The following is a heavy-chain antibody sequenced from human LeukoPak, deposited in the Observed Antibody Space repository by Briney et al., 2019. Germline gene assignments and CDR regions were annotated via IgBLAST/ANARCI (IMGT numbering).Heavy chain of an antibody. D-gene: IGHD2-15*01. CDR1: GFTFSSYG. CDR3: AKVPGSFDAFDI. J-gene: IGHJ3*02. CDR2: IRYDGSNT. Sequence: GGSLRLSCAASGFTFSSYGMHWVRQAPGKWLEWEAFIRYDGSNTYYADSGKGRFTISRDNSKNTLYLQMNSLRAEDTAVYYCAKVPGSFDAFDIWGQGTMVTVSS. V-gene: IGHV3-30*02.